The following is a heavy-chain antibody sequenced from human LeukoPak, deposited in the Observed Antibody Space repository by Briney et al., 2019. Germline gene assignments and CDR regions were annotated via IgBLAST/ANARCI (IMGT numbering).Heavy chain of an antibody. Sequence: PGGSLRLSCVVSGITLRSSEMNWVRQAPGKGLEWVSYISSSGSTIYYADSVKGRFTISRDNAKNSLYLQMNSLRAEDTAVYYCAELGITMIGGVWGKGTTVTISS. D-gene: IGHD3-10*02. V-gene: IGHV3-48*03. CDR3: AELGITMIGGV. CDR1: GITLRSSE. J-gene: IGHJ6*04. CDR2: ISSSGSTI.